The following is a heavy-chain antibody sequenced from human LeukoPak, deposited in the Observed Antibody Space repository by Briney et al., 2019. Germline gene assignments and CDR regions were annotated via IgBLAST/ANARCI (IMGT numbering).Heavy chain of an antibody. J-gene: IGHJ4*02. Sequence: KSSETLSLTCGVYGGSSSGYYWNWTRQPRGKGLEWIGEINHSGNTNYSPSLKSRAAISVDTSKNQFFLKMNSVTAADTAVYFCARGVRKIFGSGSNYFDYWGQGTLVTVSS. D-gene: IGHD3-10*01. CDR1: GGSSSGYY. CDR2: INHSGNT. CDR3: ARGVRKIFGSGSNYFDY. V-gene: IGHV4-34*01.